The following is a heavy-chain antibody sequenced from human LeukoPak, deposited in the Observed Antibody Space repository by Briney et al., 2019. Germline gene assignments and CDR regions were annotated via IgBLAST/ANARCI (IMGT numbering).Heavy chain of an antibody. Sequence: GGSLRLSCAASGFTFSTYAMSWVRQPPGKGLEWVSGISGSGVSTYYADSVKGRFTISRDNSKNTLYLQMNSLRAEDTALYYCAKPAKTDYADYWGQGTLVTVSS. J-gene: IGHJ4*02. CDR3: AKPAKTDYADY. CDR1: GFTFSTYA. V-gene: IGHV3-23*01. CDR2: ISGSGVST. D-gene: IGHD1-14*01.